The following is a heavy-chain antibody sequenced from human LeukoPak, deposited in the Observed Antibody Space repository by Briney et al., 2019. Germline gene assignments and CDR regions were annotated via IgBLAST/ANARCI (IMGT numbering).Heavy chain of an antibody. J-gene: IGHJ4*02. D-gene: IGHD5-12*01. V-gene: IGHV4-39*01. CDR1: GGSISRSSYY. CDR3: ARLYSGYDPPDY. Sequence: NSSETLSLTCTISGGSISRSSYYWGWLRQPPGKGLEWIGSIHYTGSTYYNPSLKSRVTISVDTSENQFSLKVSSVTAADTVVYYCARLYSGYDPPDYWGQGTLVSVSS. CDR2: IHYTGST.